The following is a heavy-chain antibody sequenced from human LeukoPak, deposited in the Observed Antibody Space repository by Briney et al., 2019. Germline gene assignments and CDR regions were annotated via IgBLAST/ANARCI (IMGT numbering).Heavy chain of an antibody. V-gene: IGHV3-23*01. D-gene: IGHD2/OR15-2a*01. Sequence: GGSLRLSCAASGLTFSIYDMNWVRQAPGKGLEWVSGISSTGGATYYADSVRGRFTISRDNSKNIMFAQMGSLRAEDTAVYYRAKAKNPRNFYDAFDIWGQGTMVTVSS. J-gene: IGHJ3*02. CDR1: GLTFSIYD. CDR2: ISSTGGAT. CDR3: AKAKNPRNFYDAFDI.